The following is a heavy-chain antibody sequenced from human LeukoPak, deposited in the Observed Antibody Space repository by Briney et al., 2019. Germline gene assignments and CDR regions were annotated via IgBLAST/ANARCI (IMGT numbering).Heavy chain of an antibody. CDR1: GFTFSGFE. D-gene: IGHD3-10*01. CDR3: AKDQAMVRGVFDY. CDR2: ISYDGSNK. Sequence: PGGSLRLSCSASGFTFSGFEMNWVRQAPGKGLEWVAVISYDGSNKYYADSVKGRFTISRDNSKNTLYLQMNSLRAEDTAVYYCAKDQAMVRGVFDYWGQGTLVTVSS. V-gene: IGHV3-30*18. J-gene: IGHJ4*02.